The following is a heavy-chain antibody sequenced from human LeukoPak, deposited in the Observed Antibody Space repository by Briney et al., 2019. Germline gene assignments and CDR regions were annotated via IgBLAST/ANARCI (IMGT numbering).Heavy chain of an antibody. CDR3: ARDLISGHYTFDY. CDR1: GFIFSDYS. Sequence: VKLGGSLRLSCAASGFIFSDYSINWIRQAPGKGLEWVSYISSSGYHTNYADSVKGRFTISRDNAKNSLYLQMNSLRDDDTAVYYCARDLISGHYTFDYWGQGTLVTVSS. J-gene: IGHJ4*02. CDR2: ISSSGYHT. D-gene: IGHD1-26*01. V-gene: IGHV3-11*06.